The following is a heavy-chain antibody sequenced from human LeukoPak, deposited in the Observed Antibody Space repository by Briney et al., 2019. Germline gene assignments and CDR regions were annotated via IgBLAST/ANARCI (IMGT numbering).Heavy chain of an antibody. J-gene: IGHJ6*02. Sequence: GGSLRLSCAASGFTFSSYAMSWVRQAPGKGLEWVSSISSSSSYIYYADSVKGRFTISRDNAKNSLYLQMNSLRAEDTAVYYCARALRPNYGMDVWGQGTTVTVSS. D-gene: IGHD5-12*01. CDR3: ARALRPNYGMDV. V-gene: IGHV3-21*01. CDR2: ISSSSSYI. CDR1: GFTFSSYA.